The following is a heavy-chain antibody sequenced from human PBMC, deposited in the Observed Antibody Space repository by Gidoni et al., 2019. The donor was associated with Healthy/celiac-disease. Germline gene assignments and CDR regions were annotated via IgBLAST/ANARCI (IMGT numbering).Heavy chain of an antibody. CDR1: GGSFSGYY. Sequence: QVQLQQWGAGLLKPSETLSLTCAVYGGSFSGYYWSWIRQPPGKGLEWIGEINHSGSTNYNPSLKSRVTISVDTSKNQFSLKLSSVTAADTAVYYCARRVFRWFDPWGQGTLVTVSS. V-gene: IGHV4-34*01. J-gene: IGHJ5*02. CDR2: INHSGST. CDR3: ARRVFRWFDP.